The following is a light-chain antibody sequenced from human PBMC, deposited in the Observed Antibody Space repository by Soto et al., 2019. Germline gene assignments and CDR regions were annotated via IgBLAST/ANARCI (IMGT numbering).Light chain of an antibody. V-gene: IGKV1-33*01. Sequence: DIQMTQSPSSLSASVGDRVTITCQASHDISNYLNWYQQKPGKAPRLLIYDASNLKTGVPSRFSGSGSETEFTSTIRSLQPEDIATYYCQQYDTLPPTFGQGTRLEIK. CDR3: QQYDTLPPT. J-gene: IGKJ5*01. CDR1: HDISNY. CDR2: DAS.